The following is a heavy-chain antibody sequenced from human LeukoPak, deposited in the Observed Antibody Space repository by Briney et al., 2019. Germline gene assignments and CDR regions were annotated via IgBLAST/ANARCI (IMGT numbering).Heavy chain of an antibody. V-gene: IGHV4-39*01. CDR1: GAPISNSSYY. Sequence: PSETLSLTCTVSGAPISNSSYYWGWIRQPPGKGLEWIGSMYYSGNTYYNPSLKSRVTTSVDTSKNQFSLNLISVTAADTAVYYCARHEVHPNFDSWGQGTLVTVSS. CDR2: MYYSGNT. J-gene: IGHJ4*02. CDR3: ARHEVHPNFDS.